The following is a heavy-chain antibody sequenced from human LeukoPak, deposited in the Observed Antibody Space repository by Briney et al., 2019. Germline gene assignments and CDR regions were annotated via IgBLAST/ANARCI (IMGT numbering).Heavy chain of an antibody. Sequence: PGGSLRLSCAASGFTFDYYWMHWVRQAPGKGLEWVALISYDGSNKYYANSVRGQFTVSRDNSKNMLYLQMNSLRAEDTAVYYCATWGFYENRGIISPDIDYWGQGTLVTVSS. CDR2: ISYDGSNK. CDR3: ATWGFYENRGIISPDIDY. D-gene: IGHD3-10*01. V-gene: IGHV3-30*03. CDR1: GFTFDYYW. J-gene: IGHJ4*02.